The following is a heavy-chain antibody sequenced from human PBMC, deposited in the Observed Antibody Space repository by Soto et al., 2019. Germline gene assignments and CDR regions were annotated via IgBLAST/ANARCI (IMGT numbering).Heavy chain of an antibody. CDR3: AREQRDGYNFYVY. Sequence: PGGSLTLSCAASGFTLSSYAMSWVRQAQGKGLEWVANINQDGGEKYYVDSVKGRFTISRDNAKNSLYLQMNSLRAEDTAVYYCAREQRDGYNFYVYWGQGTLVTVSS. CDR2: INQDGGEK. J-gene: IGHJ4*02. V-gene: IGHV3-7*05. D-gene: IGHD5-12*01. CDR1: GFTLSSYA.